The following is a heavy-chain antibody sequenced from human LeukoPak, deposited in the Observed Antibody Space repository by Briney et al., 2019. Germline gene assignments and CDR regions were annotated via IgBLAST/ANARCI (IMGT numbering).Heavy chain of an antibody. CDR1: GASISRSY. CDR3: ARELIAVSGTHFDY. Sequence: PSETLSLTCTVSGASISRSYWSWIRQPPGKGLEWIGYIYYTGSTIYNPSLKGRVTISVDTSKSQFSLKLSSVTAADTAVYYCARELIAVSGTHFDYWGQGTLVTVSS. J-gene: IGHJ4*02. D-gene: IGHD6-19*01. V-gene: IGHV4-59*01. CDR2: IYYTGST.